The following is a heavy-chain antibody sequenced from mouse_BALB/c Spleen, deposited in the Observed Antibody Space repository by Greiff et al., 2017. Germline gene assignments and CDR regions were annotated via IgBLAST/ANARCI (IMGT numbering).Heavy chain of an antibody. CDR3: TSLYDGFAY. D-gene: IGHD2-12*01. V-gene: IGHV1-15*01. CDR1: GYTFTDYE. Sequence: VQLVESGAELVRPGASVTLSCKASGYTFTDYEMHWVKQTPVHGLEWIGAIDPETGGTAYNQKFKGKATLTADKSSSTAYMELRSLTSEDSAVYYCTSLYDGFAYWGQGTLVTVSA. J-gene: IGHJ3*01. CDR2: IDPETGGT.